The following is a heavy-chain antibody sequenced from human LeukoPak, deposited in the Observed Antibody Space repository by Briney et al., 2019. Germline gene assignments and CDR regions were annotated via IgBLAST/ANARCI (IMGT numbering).Heavy chain of an antibody. J-gene: IGHJ4*02. V-gene: IGHV3-48*03. Sequence: GGSLRLSCAVSGFTFSGSETNWVRQAPGKGLEWVSYISTTGSTRYYADSVKGRFTISRDNANTSLYLQMNSLRADDTAVYYCARGNDYGDFLFDYWGQGTLVTVSS. CDR1: GFTFSGSE. D-gene: IGHD4-17*01. CDR2: ISTTGSTR. CDR3: ARGNDYGDFLFDY.